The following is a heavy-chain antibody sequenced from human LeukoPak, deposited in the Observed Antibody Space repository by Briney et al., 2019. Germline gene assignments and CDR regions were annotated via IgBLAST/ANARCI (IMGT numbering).Heavy chain of an antibody. CDR1: GFTFSSYS. J-gene: IGHJ4*02. Sequence: GGSLRLSCAASGFTFSSYSMNWVRQAPGKGLEWVSSISSSSSYIYYADSVKGRFTISRDSAKNSLYLQMNSLRAEDTAVYYCARVSYYGSGSYSLFDYWGQGTLVTVSS. CDR3: ARVSYYGSGSYSLFDY. CDR2: ISSSSSYI. D-gene: IGHD3-10*01. V-gene: IGHV3-21*01.